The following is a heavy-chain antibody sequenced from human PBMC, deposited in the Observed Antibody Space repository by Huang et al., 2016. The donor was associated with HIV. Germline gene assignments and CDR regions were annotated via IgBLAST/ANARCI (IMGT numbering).Heavy chain of an antibody. V-gene: IGHV4-39*01. CDR1: GVSVTRSPWY. CDR2: IKYDGST. CDR3: ARDIAIFGEPLDS. D-gene: IGHD3-3*01. Sequence: QPRLQESGPGLVKHSETLSLTCTVSGVSVTRSPWYWVWVRQSPGKGLEWIASIKYDGSTYYKASLKRRLTTALDTSKNQFSLKLTSVTAADTAVYFCARDIAIFGEPLDSWGQGTAVTVSS. J-gene: IGHJ4*02.